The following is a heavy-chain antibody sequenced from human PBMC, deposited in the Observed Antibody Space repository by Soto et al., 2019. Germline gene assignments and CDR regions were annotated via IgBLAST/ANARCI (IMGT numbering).Heavy chain of an antibody. J-gene: IGHJ4*02. Sequence: SGDKLVTPTHTLTLTCPSCGFSLSTSQVVVGWILQPPGKALEWLAHVYWNDDKYYSLSLKSRLTISKDTSKSQVVLTMTNMDPVDTATYYCAHLNTRGYYFDYWGQGALVTVSS. CDR1: GFSLSTSQVV. CDR2: VYWNDDK. CDR3: AHLNTRGYYFDY. V-gene: IGHV2-5*01.